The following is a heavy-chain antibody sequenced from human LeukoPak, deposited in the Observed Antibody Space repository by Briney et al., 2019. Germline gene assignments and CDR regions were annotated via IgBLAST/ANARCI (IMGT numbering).Heavy chain of an antibody. CDR3: ARDYYSGSYYGDY. V-gene: IGHV1-18*01. CDR1: GYTFTNYG. D-gene: IGHD1-26*01. CDR2: ISAYNANT. J-gene: IGHJ4*02. Sequence: ASVKVSCKASGYTFTNYGISWVRQAPGQGLEWMGWISAYNANTNYAQRLQGRVTITTDTSTSTAYMELRSLRSDDTAVYFCARDYYSGSYYGDYWGQGTLVTVSS.